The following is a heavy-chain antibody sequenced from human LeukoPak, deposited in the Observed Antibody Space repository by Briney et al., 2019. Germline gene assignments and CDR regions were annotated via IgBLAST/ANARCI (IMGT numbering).Heavy chain of an antibody. CDR1: GGTFSSYA. V-gene: IGHV1-69*13. J-gene: IGHJ6*03. Sequence: SVKVSCKASGGTFSSYAISWMRQAPGQGLEWMGGIIPIFGTANYAQKFQGRVTITADESTSTAYMELSSLRSEDTAVYYCARGRDTAMVQHYYYYMDVWGKGTTVTVSS. CDR2: IIPIFGTA. CDR3: ARGRDTAMVQHYYYYMDV. D-gene: IGHD5-18*01.